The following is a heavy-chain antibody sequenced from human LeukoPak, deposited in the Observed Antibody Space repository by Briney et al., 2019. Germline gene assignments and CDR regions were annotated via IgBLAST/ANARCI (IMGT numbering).Heavy chain of an antibody. CDR2: IKQDGSEE. J-gene: IGHJ4*02. Sequence: PGGSLRLSCAASGFTFSSYWMSWVRQAPGKGLEWVANIKQDGSEEYYVDSVKGRFTISRDNAKNSLYLQMNSLRAEDTAVYYCARDIGSGSFDYWGQGTLVTVSS. V-gene: IGHV3-7*01. CDR1: GFTFSSYW. D-gene: IGHD3-10*01. CDR3: ARDIGSGSFDY.